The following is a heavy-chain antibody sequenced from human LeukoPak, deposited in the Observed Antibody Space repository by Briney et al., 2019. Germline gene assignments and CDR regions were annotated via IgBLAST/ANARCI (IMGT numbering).Heavy chain of an antibody. CDR2: ISSKGGSK. J-gene: IGHJ4*02. CDR1: GFTFSNYE. V-gene: IGHV3-64D*09. Sequence: QPGGSLRLSCAASGFTFSNYEMNWVRQAPGKGLEYVSAISSKGGSKYYADSVKGRFTISRDNAKNTLYLQMSGLRDEDTAVYYCVKDHVSNGVYGDWFFFWGQGTLVTVSS. D-gene: IGHD3/OR15-3a*01. CDR3: VKDHVSNGVYGDWFFF.